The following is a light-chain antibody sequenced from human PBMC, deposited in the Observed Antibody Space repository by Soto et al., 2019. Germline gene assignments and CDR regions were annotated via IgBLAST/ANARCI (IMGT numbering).Light chain of an antibody. CDR3: QQYTNTNNPWM. J-gene: IGKJ1*01. V-gene: IGKV4-1*01. CDR2: WAS. Sequence: DIVMTQSPDSLAVSLGERATINCKSSQSVLYSSNNKNYLAWYQQKPGQPPKLLIYWASTRESGVPDRFSGSGSGTDFTLTISSLQAEDVAVYYCQQYTNTNNPWMFGQGTKVEI. CDR1: QSVLYSSNNKNY.